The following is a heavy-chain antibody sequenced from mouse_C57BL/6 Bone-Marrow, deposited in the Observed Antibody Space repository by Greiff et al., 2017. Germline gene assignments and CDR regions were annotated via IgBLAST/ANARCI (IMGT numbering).Heavy chain of an antibody. CDR1: GFNIKDDY. Sequence: VQLQQSGAELVRPGASVKLSCTASGFNIKDDYMHWVKQRPEQGLEWIGWIDPENGDTEYASKFQGKATITADTSSNTAYLQLSSLTSEDTAVYYCTTYYYGKRYFDYWGQGTTLTVS. J-gene: IGHJ2*01. CDR3: TTYYYGKRYFDY. V-gene: IGHV14-4*01. D-gene: IGHD2-1*01. CDR2: IDPENGDT.